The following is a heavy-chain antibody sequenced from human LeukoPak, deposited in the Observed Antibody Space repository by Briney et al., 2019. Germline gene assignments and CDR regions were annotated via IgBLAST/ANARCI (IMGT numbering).Heavy chain of an antibody. Sequence: PGRSLRLSCAASGLTFSSYGMHWVRQAPGKGLEWVAVISYDGSNKYYADSVKGRFTISRDNSKNTLYLQMNSLRAEDTAVYYCAKGNRAKSLDYWGQGTLVTVSS. CDR3: AKGNRAKSLDY. CDR1: GLTFSSYG. J-gene: IGHJ4*02. D-gene: IGHD2/OR15-2a*01. V-gene: IGHV3-30*18. CDR2: ISYDGSNK.